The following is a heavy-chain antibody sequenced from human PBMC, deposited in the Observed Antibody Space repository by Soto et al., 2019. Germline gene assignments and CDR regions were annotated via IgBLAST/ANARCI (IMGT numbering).Heavy chain of an antibody. CDR2: IYYRSKWLN. CDR3: ARGSWDDVSGHYYIDV. J-gene: IGHJ6*03. Sequence: QVQLQQSGPGLVKPSQSLSLTCAISGAVVPRDRPAWNWTRQTPPKGLEWLGRIYYRSKWLNTYEVSVNSRITISPDTSKNQFSLQLSSVTPEDTAVYYCARGSWDDVSGHYYIDVWDEGTTVTVSS. CDR1: GAVVPRDRPA. V-gene: IGHV6-1*02. D-gene: IGHD5-12*01.